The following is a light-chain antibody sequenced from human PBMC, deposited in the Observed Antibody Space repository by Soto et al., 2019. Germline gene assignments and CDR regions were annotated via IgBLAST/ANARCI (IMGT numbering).Light chain of an antibody. CDR2: GAS. J-gene: IGKJ2*01. Sequence: ESMLTQSPGTLSLSPGDRATLSCRASRSVSSRYITWYQQKPGQAPRLLIYGASIRATGIPDRFSGSGSGTDFTPTISRLEAEDFAVYYCQQFGDSPPAFTFGQGTKLEI. CDR3: QQFGDSPPAFT. CDR1: RSVSSRY. V-gene: IGKV3-20*01.